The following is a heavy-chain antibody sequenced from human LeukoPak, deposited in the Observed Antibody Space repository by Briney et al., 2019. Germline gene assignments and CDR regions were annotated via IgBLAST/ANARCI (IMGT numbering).Heavy chain of an antibody. CDR3: ASQMATIALDY. D-gene: IGHD5-24*01. Sequence: GGSPRLSCAASGFTFSSYGMHWVRQAPGKGLEWVAVISYDGSNKYYADSVKGRFTISRDNSKNTLYLQMNSLRAEDTAVYYCASQMATIALDYWGQGTLVTVSS. CDR2: ISYDGSNK. J-gene: IGHJ4*02. V-gene: IGHV3-30*03. CDR1: GFTFSSYG.